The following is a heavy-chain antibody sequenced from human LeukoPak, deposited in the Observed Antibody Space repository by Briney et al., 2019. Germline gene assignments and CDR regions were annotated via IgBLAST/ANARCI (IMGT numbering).Heavy chain of an antibody. V-gene: IGHV4-28*01. J-gene: IGHJ4*02. D-gene: IGHD6-13*01. CDR1: GTSISSGNW. CDR3: ARHLRGEQQLSGFDY. CDR2: IYYSGNT. Sequence: SETLSLTCAVSGTSISSGNWWGWIRQPPGKGLEWIGYIYYSGNTHYNLSLKSRVTISADTSKNQFSLKLSSVTAADTAVYYCARHLRGEQQLSGFDYWGQGTPVTVSS.